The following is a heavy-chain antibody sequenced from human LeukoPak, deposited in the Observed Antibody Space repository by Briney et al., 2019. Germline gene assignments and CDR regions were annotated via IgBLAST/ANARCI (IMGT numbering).Heavy chain of an antibody. V-gene: IGHV4-59*12. CDR3: ARDGLWIQNAFDI. CDR1: GGSISSYY. D-gene: IGHD5-18*01. CDR2: ISYSGST. Sequence: SETLSLTCTVSGGSISSYYWSWIRQPPGKGLEWIGSISYSGSTYYNSSLKSRVTVSVDMSKNQFSLKLSSVTAADTAVYYCARDGLWIQNAFDIWGQGTMVTVSS. J-gene: IGHJ3*02.